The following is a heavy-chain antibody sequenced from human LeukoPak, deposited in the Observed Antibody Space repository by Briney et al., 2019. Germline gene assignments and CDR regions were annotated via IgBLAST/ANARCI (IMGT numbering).Heavy chain of an antibody. CDR1: GFTFSSYW. V-gene: IGHV3-7*01. D-gene: IGHD2-15*01. CDR3: ARRPKYCSGGSCSGGAFDI. Sequence: GGSLRLSCAASGFTFSSYWMSWVRQAPGKGLEWVANIKQDGSEKYYVDSVKGRFTISRDNAKNSLYLQMNSLRAEDTAVYYCARRPKYCSGGSCSGGAFDIWGQGTVVTVSS. J-gene: IGHJ3*02. CDR2: IKQDGSEK.